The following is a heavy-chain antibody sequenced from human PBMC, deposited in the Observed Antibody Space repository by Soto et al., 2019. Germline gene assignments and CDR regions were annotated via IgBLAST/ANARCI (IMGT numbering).Heavy chain of an antibody. V-gene: IGHV4-61*01. CDR3: ARNWGIPPPIFDY. CDR2: IYYSGST. Sequence: SETLSLTCTVSGGSVSSGSYYWSWIRQPPGKGLEWIGYIYYSGSTNYNPSLKSRVTISVDTSKNQFSLKLSSVTAADTAVYYCARNWGIPPPIFDYWGQGTLVTAPQ. CDR1: GGSVSSGSYY. J-gene: IGHJ4*02. D-gene: IGHD7-27*01.